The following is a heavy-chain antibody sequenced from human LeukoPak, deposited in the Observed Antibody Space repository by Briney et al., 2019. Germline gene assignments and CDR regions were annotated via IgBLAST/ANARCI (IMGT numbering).Heavy chain of an antibody. V-gene: IGHV1-18*01. CDR3: ARGKSSGSYYYGMDV. Sequence: EASVKVSCKASGYTFTIYGISWVRQAPGQGLEWMGWISAYNGNTNYAQKLQGRVTMTTDTSTSTVYMELSSLRSEDTAVYYCARGKSSGSYYYGMDVWGQGTTVTVSS. CDR2: ISAYNGNT. CDR1: GYTFTIYG. D-gene: IGHD3-10*01. J-gene: IGHJ6*02.